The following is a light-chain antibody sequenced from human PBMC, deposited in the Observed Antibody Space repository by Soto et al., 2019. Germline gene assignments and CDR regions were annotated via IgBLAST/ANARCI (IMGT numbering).Light chain of an antibody. CDR2: EDN. J-gene: IGLJ7*01. CDR1: SGSIASTY. CDR3: QSYDSSNAV. V-gene: IGLV6-57*04. Sequence: NFMLTQPHSVSESPGKPVTIPCPRSSGSIASTYVQWYQQRPGSAPTTVMYEDNQRPSGVPDRYSGSIDSSSNSASLTISGLMTEDEADYYCQSYDSSNAVFGGGTQLTVL.